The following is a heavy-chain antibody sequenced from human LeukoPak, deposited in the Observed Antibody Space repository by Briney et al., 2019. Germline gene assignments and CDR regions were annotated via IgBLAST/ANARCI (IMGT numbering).Heavy chain of an antibody. CDR1: GYSFTNYW. J-gene: IGHJ5*01. CDR3: ARKKKNGESGFDS. V-gene: IGHV5-51*01. D-gene: IGHD3-10*01. Sequence: GESLKISCKASGYSFTNYWIGWVRQMPGKGLEWMAIIYPSDSDTRYSPSLQGQVTISADKSLSTAYMQWSRLKASDTAMYYCARKKKNGESGFDSWGQGTLVTVSS. CDR2: IYPSDSDT.